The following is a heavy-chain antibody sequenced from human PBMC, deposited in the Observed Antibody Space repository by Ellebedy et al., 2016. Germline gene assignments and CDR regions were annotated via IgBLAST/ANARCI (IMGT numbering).Heavy chain of an antibody. V-gene: IGHV1-18*04. D-gene: IGHD3-10*01. Sequence: ASVKVSCXASGYTFTTFSITWVRQVPGLGLEWMGFVNTFSGNTKFAQKFQGRVSMTTDSSTHTAYMDLRSLRSDDTAMYYCAKTSGWGYGENWGQGTLVTVSS. CDR3: AKTSGWGYGEN. J-gene: IGHJ4*02. CDR2: VNTFSGNT. CDR1: GYTFTTFS.